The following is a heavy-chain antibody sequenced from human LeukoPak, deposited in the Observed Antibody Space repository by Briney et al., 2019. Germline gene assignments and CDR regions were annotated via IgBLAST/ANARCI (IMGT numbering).Heavy chain of an antibody. CDR3: ARRGSGASLEYYFDL. CDR1: GGSISSYY. D-gene: IGHD1-14*01. Sequence: PSETLSLTCTVSGGSISSYYWSWIRQPPGKGLEYIGYIYYSGNTNSNRSLNSRVTISVDTSKNQFSLKLSSVTAADTAVYYCARRGSGASLEYYFDLWGRGTLVTVSS. V-gene: IGHV4-59*08. CDR2: IYYSGNT. J-gene: IGHJ2*01.